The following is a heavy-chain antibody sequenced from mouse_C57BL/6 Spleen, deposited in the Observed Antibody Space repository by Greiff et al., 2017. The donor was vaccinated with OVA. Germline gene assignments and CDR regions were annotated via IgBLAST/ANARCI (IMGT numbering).Heavy chain of an antibody. CDR2: IYPGDGDT. D-gene: IGHD2-4*01. J-gene: IGHJ4*01. Sequence: QVQLKESGPELVKPGASVKISCKASGYAFSSSWMNWVKQRPGKGLEWIGRIYPGDGDTNYNGKFKGKATLTADKSSSTAYMQLSSLTSEDSAVYFCARHYYDYGYAMDYWGQGTSVTVSS. CDR1: GYAFSSSW. V-gene: IGHV1-82*01. CDR3: ARHYYDYGYAMDY.